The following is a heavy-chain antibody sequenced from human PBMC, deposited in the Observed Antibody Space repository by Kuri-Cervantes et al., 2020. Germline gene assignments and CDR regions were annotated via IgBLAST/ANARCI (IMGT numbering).Heavy chain of an antibody. Sequence: ASVKVSCKASGYTFTSYAMHWVRQAPGQRLEWMGWINAGNGNTKYSQKFQGRVTITADKSTSTAYMELSSLRSEDTAVYYCARSLRFLEWNDAFDIWGQGTMVTVSS. D-gene: IGHD3-3*01. CDR1: GYTFTSYA. CDR2: INAGNGNT. J-gene: IGHJ3*02. V-gene: IGHV1-3*01. CDR3: ARSLRFLEWNDAFDI.